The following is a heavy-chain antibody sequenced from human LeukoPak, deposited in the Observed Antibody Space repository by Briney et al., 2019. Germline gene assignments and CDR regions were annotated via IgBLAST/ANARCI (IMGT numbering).Heavy chain of an antibody. CDR2: ISYDGSNK. V-gene: IGHV3-30*18. CDR1: GFTLSNYG. J-gene: IGHJ4*02. CDR3: AKDYYFDY. Sequence: PGRSLRLSCAASGFTLSNYGMHWVRQAPGKGLEWVAVISYDGSNKYYADFVKGRFTISRDNSRNTLYLQMNSLRAEDTAVYYCAKDYYFDYWGQGTLVTVSS.